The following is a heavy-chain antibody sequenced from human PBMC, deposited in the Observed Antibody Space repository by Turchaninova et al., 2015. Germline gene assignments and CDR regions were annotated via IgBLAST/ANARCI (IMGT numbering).Heavy chain of an antibody. D-gene: IGHD6-25*01. CDR1: GFTLSTHA. CDR2: SGSSVGT. CDR3: AKRHTSGRHFDY. V-gene: IGHV3-23*01. J-gene: IGHJ4*02. Sequence: EVQLLDSGCGVVQRGGSLRLSCAASGFTLSTHAMCWFRQAPGKGLEWVSASGSSVGTYSADSVKGRFTISRDHSKNTLYLQMNSLRAEDTAIYYCAKRHTSGRHFDYWGQGTLVTVSS.